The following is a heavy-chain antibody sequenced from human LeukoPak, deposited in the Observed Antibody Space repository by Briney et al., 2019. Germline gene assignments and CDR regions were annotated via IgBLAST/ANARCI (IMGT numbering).Heavy chain of an antibody. CDR3: ARDGVTMNDY. D-gene: IGHD3-22*01. CDR1: GFTFSSYS. V-gene: IGHV3-21*01. J-gene: IGHJ4*02. CDR2: ISSSSSYI. Sequence: GGSLRLSCAASGFTFSSYSMNWVRQAPGKGLEWVSSISSSSSYIYYADSVKGRFTISRDNAKNSLYLQMNSLTAEDTAVYYCARDGVTMNDYWGQGTLVTVSS.